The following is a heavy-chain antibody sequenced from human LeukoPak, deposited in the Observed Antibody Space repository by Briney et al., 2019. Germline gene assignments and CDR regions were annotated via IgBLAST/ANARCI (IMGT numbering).Heavy chain of an antibody. J-gene: IGHJ4*02. D-gene: IGHD3-22*01. CDR3: ASSSSGYYYEYYFDY. CDR2: IYYSGST. Sequence: PSETLSLTCTVSGGSISSYYWSWIRQPPGKGLEWIGYIYYSGSTNYNPSLKSRVTISVDTSKNQFSLKLSSVTAADTAVYYCASSSSGYYYEYYFDYWGQGTLVTVSS. CDR1: GGSISSYY. V-gene: IGHV4-59*08.